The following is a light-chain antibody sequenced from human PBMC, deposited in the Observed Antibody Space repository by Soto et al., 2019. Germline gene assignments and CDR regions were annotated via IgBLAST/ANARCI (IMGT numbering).Light chain of an antibody. CDR2: GAS. J-gene: IGKJ1*01. CDR1: QSVSSS. V-gene: IGKV3-15*01. Sequence: ELVMSQSPATLSVSPGERATLPCRASQSVSSSLAWYQQKPGQAPRLLIYGASTRATGIPARFSGSGSGTEFTLTISSLEPEDFAVYYCQQYGTSSRTFGQGTKVAIK. CDR3: QQYGTSSRT.